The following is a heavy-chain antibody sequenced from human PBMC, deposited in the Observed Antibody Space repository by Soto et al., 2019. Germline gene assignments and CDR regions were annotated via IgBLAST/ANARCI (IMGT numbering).Heavy chain of an antibody. CDR2: IYPGDSDT. CDR3: ARTSIRGVEQWLEGFDP. J-gene: IGHJ5*02. Sequence: GESLKISCKGSGYSFTSYWIGWVRQMPGKGLEWMGIIYPGDSDTRYSPSFQGQVTISADKSISTAYLQWSSLKASDTAMYYCARTSIRGVEQWLEGFDPWGQGTLVTVSS. D-gene: IGHD6-19*01. CDR1: GYSFTSYW. V-gene: IGHV5-51*01.